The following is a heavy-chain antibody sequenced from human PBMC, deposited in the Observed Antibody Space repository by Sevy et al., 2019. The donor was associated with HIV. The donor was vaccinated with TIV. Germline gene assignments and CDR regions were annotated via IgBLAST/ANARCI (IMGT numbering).Heavy chain of an antibody. J-gene: IGHJ4*02. V-gene: IGHV4-59*13. CDR3: ARDSAVIPRGLVY. CDR1: GGSISSYF. CDR2: VYYSGTT. D-gene: IGHD3-9*01. Sequence: SETLSPTCTVSGGSISSYFWTWIREPPGKGLEWIGNVYYSGTTNYNPSLKSRVTMSLDTSKNQFSLDLTSVTAADTAVYYCARDSAVIPRGLVYWGQGAQVTVSS.